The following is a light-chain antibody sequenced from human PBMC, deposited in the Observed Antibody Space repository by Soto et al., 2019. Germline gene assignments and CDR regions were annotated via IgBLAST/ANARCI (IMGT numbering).Light chain of an antibody. CDR2: GAS. CDR1: QTVNTN. J-gene: IGKJ1*01. CDR3: QQYNNWPRT. Sequence: QSPGTLSLKPGERATLSCRASQTVNTNLAWYQQTPGQAPRLLIYGASTRATGIPARFSGSGSGTEFTLTISSLQSEDFAVYYCQQYNNWPRTFGQGSNVDTK. V-gene: IGKV3-15*01.